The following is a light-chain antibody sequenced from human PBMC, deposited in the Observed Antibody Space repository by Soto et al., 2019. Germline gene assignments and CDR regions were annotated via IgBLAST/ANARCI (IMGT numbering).Light chain of an antibody. CDR2: LGS. J-gene: IGKJ4*01. CDR1: QSLLHSNGYNY. Sequence: DIVMTQSPLSLTVTPGEPASLSCRSSQSLLHSNGYNYLDWYLQKPGQSPQLLIYLGSNRASGVPDRFSGSGSGTDFTLKISRVEAEDVGVYYCMQALQTPLTFGGGTKVDIK. V-gene: IGKV2-28*01. CDR3: MQALQTPLT.